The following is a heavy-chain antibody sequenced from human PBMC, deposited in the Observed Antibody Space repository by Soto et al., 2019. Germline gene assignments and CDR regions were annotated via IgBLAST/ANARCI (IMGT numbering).Heavy chain of an antibody. J-gene: IGHJ4*02. CDR2: IYYSGST. V-gene: IGHV4-39*01. CDR1: GGSISSSSYY. D-gene: IGHD3-22*01. CDR3: ARHPVPYYDSSGYYPT. Sequence: PSETLSLTRTVSGGSISSSSYYWGWIRQPPGKGLEWIGSIYYSGSTYYNPSLKSRVTISVDTSKNQFSLKLSSVTAADTAVYYCARHPVPYYDSSGYYPTGGQGTLVTVSS.